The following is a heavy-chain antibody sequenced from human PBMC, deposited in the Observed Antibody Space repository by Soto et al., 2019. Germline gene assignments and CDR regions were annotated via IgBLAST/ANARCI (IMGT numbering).Heavy chain of an antibody. Sequence: EVQLLESGGGLVQPGGSLRLSCAASGFTFNNYAMSWVRQAPAKGLEWVSAISGSGGIIYYADSVKGRFTISRDNSKNTLYLQMNSLRAEDTALYYCAKGTAVAAKGTDYWGQGTQVTVSS. CDR3: AKGTAVAAKGTDY. D-gene: IGHD6-19*01. CDR2: ISGSGGII. V-gene: IGHV3-23*01. CDR1: GFTFNNYA. J-gene: IGHJ4*02.